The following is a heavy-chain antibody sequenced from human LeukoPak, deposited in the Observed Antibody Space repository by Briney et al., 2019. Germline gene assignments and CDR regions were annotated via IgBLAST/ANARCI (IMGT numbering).Heavy chain of an antibody. J-gene: IGHJ5*02. CDR2: IFYSGST. V-gene: IGHV4-39*01. CDR1: GGSISTSNYY. CDR3: ARHRGYCSSTSCRGRFDP. D-gene: IGHD2-2*01. Sequence: SETLSLTCTVSGGSISTSNYYWGWIRQPPGKGLEWIGNIFYSGSTYYSPSVKSRVTISLDTSRNQFSLKLNSVTAADTAVYYCARHRGYCSSTSCRGRFDPWGQGTLVTVSS.